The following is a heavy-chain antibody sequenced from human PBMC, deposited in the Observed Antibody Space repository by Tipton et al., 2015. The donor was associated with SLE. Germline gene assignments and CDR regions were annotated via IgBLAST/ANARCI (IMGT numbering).Heavy chain of an antibody. CDR3: ASGRAVAGGDYFDY. CDR1: GGSISSYY. V-gene: IGHV4-59*01. D-gene: IGHD6-19*01. Sequence: TLSLTCTVSGGSISSYYWSWIRQPPGKGLEWIGYIYYNGSANYNPSLKSRVTISVDTSKNQFSLKLSSVTAADTAVYYCASGRAVAGGDYFDYWGQETLVTVSS. CDR2: IYYNGSA. J-gene: IGHJ4*02.